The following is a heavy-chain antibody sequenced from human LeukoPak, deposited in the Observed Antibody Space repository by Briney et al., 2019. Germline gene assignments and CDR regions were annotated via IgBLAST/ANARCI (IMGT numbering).Heavy chain of an antibody. CDR2: FDPEDGET. V-gene: IGHV1-24*01. CDR3: ATVLYPGYSSSWYGDY. Sequence: ASVKVSCKVSGYTLTELSMHWVRQAPGKGLEWMGGFDPEDGETIYAQKFQGRVTMTEDTSTDTAYMELSSLRSEDTAVYYCATVLYPGYSSSWYGDYWGQGTLVTVPS. D-gene: IGHD6-13*01. J-gene: IGHJ4*02. CDR1: GYTLTELS.